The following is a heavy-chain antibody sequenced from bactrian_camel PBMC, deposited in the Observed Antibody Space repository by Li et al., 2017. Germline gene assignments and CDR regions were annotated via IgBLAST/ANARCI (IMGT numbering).Heavy chain of an antibody. V-gene: IGHV3S53*01. CDR2: INTDGTT. D-gene: IGHD4*01. J-gene: IGHJ4*01. CDR1: GAIDNSCG. CDR3: ATQGGDYGLHFEY. Sequence: VQLVESGGGSVQAGGSLKLSCAASGAIDNSCGMDWWRQVPGRERDLVSRINTDGTTTYADSVKGRFTISRDNAKNTLYLQLNSLKTEDTAMYYCATQGGDYGLHFEYWGQGTQVTVS.